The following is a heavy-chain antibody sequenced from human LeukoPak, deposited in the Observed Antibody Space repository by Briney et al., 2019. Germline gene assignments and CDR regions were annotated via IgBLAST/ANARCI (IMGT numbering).Heavy chain of an antibody. V-gene: IGHV3-11*01. CDR1: GFTFSDYY. CDR3: ARDYRRSSWFRLDY. D-gene: IGHD6-6*01. Sequence: GGSLRLSCAASGFTFSDYYMSWIRQAPGKGLEWVSYISSSGSTIYYADSVKGRFTISRDNAKNSLYLQMNSLRAEDTAVYYCARDYRRSSWFRLDYWGQGTLVTVSS. CDR2: ISSSGSTI. J-gene: IGHJ4*02.